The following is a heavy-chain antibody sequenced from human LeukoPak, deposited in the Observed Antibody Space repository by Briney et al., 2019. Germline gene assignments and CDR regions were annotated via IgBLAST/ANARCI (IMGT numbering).Heavy chain of an antibody. CDR1: GGSVSSSTYY. CDR3: ARQINFWSGYNS. V-gene: IGHV4-39*01. Sequence: PSETLSLTCTVSGGSVSSSTYYWGWIRQPPGKGLEWIGNIYYSGNTYYNPSLKSRVTMSVDTSKNHFSLKLNSVTAADTALYYCARQINFWSGYNSWGQGTLVTVAS. J-gene: IGHJ4*02. CDR2: IYYSGNT. D-gene: IGHD3-3*01.